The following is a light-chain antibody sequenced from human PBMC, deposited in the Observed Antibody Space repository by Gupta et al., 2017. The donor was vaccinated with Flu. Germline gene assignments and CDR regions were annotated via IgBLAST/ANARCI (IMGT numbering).Light chain of an antibody. J-gene: IGLJ1*01. CDR2: GEN. V-gene: IGLV3-19*01. Sequence: GQTVRITCQGDSLRGYFASWYQQRPGQAPRLLIYGENSRPSGIPDRFSGSRSGTTASLTITGAQAEDEADYFCNSRETYVAYYVFGPGTKVTVL. CDR3: NSRETYVAYYV. CDR1: SLRGYF.